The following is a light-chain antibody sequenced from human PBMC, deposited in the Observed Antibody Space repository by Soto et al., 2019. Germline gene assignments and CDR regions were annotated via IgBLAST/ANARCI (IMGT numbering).Light chain of an antibody. Sequence: QSALTQPASVSGSPGQSITISCTGTSSDVGGYNYVSWYQQHPGKAPKLMIYDVSNRPSGVSDRFSGSKSGNTASLTISGLQPEDEADYYCSSYRTLSSRVFGGGTKLTVL. CDR2: DVS. J-gene: IGLJ3*02. V-gene: IGLV2-14*03. CDR1: SSDVGGYNY. CDR3: SSYRTLSSRV.